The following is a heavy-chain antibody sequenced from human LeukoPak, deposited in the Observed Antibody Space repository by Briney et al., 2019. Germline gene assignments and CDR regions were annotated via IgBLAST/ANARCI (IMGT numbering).Heavy chain of an antibody. CDR2: ISSSSTYI. CDR3: ARDSTSGISGAFDI. V-gene: IGHV3-21*01. D-gene: IGHD2-2*01. CDR1: GFTFSSYS. Sequence: GGSLRLSCAASGFTFSSYSMNWVRQAPGKGPEWVSSISSSSTYIYYADSVKGRFTISRDNAKNSLYLQMNSLRAEDTAVYYCARDSTSGISGAFDIWGQGTMVTVSS. J-gene: IGHJ3*02.